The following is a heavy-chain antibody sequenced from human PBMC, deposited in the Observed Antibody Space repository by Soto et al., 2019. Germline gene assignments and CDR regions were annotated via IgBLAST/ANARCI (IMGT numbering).Heavy chain of an antibody. CDR3: AAAAPIAAAGPDSYYYYGMDV. Sequence: VASVKVSCKASGFTFTSSAVQWVRQARGQRLEWIGWIVVGSGNTNYAQKFQERVTITRDMSTSTAYMELSSLRSEDTAVYYCAAAAPIAAAGPDSYYYYGMDVWGQGTTVTVSS. D-gene: IGHD6-13*01. V-gene: IGHV1-58*01. CDR1: GFTFTSSA. J-gene: IGHJ6*02. CDR2: IVVGSGNT.